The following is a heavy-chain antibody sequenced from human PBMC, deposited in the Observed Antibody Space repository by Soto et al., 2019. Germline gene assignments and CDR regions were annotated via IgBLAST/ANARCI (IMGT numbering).Heavy chain of an antibody. J-gene: IGHJ4*02. V-gene: IGHV4-59*01. CDR2: IYYSGST. D-gene: IGHD6-13*01. Sequence: SETLSLTCTFSGGSISSYYWSWIRQPPGKGLEWIGCIYYSGSTNYNPSLQSRVTISVDTSKNQFSLNLSSVTAADTAVYYCASMYSSNWYYFDSWGQGTLVTVSS. CDR1: GGSISSYY. CDR3: ASMYSSNWYYFDS.